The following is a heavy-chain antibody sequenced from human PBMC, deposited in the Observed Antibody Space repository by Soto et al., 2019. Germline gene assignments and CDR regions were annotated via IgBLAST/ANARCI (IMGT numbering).Heavy chain of an antibody. CDR2: VHHSWGS. V-gene: IGHV4-59*08. CDR1: GGSINSYY. J-gene: IGHJ6*02. Sequence: QVQLQESGPGLVKPSETLSLSCTVSGGSINSYYWSWIRQSPGKRMEWIGYVHHSWGSSYNPSLQSRVAISLDTSKSQFSLNVTSVTATDTAVYYCARQGFGPLHGLVDVWGQGTTVTVSS. CDR3: ARQGFGPLHGLVDV. D-gene: IGHD3-10*01.